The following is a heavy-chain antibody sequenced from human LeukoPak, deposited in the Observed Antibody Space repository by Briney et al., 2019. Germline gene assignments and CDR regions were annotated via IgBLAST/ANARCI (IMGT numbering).Heavy chain of an antibody. CDR2: II. CDR3: ARAPMVYARSYYYYYMDV. CDR1: GFTFSAYN. D-gene: IGHD2-8*01. J-gene: IGHJ6*03. Sequence: GGSLRLSCTASGFTFSAYNMNWVRQAPGKGLEWVSSIIYYADSVKGRFTISRDNAKNSLYLQMNSLRAEDTAVYYCARAPMVYARSYYYYYMDVWGKGTTVTVSS. V-gene: IGHV3-69-1*01.